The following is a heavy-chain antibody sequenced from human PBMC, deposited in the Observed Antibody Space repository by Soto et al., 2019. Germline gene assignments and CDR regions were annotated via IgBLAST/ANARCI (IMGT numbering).Heavy chain of an antibody. CDR2: INHSGST. J-gene: IGHJ5*02. D-gene: IGHD3-10*01. CDR3: ARALPYYYGSGSYRISNWFDP. V-gene: IGHV4-34*01. CDR1: GGSFSGYY. Sequence: SETLSLTCAVYGGSFSGYYWSWIRQPPGKGLEWIGEINHSGSTNYNPSLKSRVTISVDTSKNQFSLKLSSVTAADTAVYYCARALPYYYGSGSYRISNWFDPWGQGTLVTVSS.